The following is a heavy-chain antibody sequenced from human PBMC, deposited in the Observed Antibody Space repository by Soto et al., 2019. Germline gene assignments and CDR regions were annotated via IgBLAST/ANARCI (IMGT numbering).Heavy chain of an antibody. D-gene: IGHD3-10*01. V-gene: IGHV4-59*01. CDR2: IYYSGST. J-gene: IGHJ3*02. CDR1: GGSISSYY. Sequence: SETLSLTCTVSGGSISSYYWSWIRQPPGKGLEWIGYIYYSGSTNYNPSLKSRVTISVDTSKNQFSLKLSSVTAADTAVYYCAREAGWFGDAFDIWGQGTMVTVSS. CDR3: AREAGWFGDAFDI.